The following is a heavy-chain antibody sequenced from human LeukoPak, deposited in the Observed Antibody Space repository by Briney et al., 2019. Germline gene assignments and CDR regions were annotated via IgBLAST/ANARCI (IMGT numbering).Heavy chain of an antibody. D-gene: IGHD6-13*01. V-gene: IGHV1-8*01. Sequence: ASVKVSCKASGYTFTSYDINWVRQATGQGLEWMGWMNPNSGNTGYAQKFQGRVTMTRDTSISTAYMELSRLRSDDTAVYYCARATGYSSSWTSVDVWGKGTTVTISS. CDR3: ARATGYSSSWTSVDV. CDR1: GYTFTSYD. J-gene: IGHJ6*04. CDR2: MNPNSGNT.